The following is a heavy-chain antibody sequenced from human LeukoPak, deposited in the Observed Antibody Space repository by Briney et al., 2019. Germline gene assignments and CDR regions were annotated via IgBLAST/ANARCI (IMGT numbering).Heavy chain of an antibody. V-gene: IGHV1-2*02. Sequence: GASVKVSCKASGYTFTGYYMHWVRQAPGQGLEWMGWINPNSGGTNYAQKFQGRVTMTRDTSISTAYMELRSPRSDDTAAYYCARAYPRYCSSTSCYADYWGQGTLVTVSS. CDR3: ARAYPRYCSSTSCYADY. CDR1: GYTFTGYY. J-gene: IGHJ4*02. D-gene: IGHD2-2*01. CDR2: INPNSGGT.